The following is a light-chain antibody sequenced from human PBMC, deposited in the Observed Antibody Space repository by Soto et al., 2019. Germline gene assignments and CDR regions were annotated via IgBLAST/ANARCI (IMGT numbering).Light chain of an antibody. CDR2: GAS. CDR3: QQYNNWPLT. Sequence: EIVMTQSPATLSVSPGERATLSCRASQSVSSNLAWYQQRPGQAPRLLIYGASTRATGIPASFSGSVSGTELTLTISSLQSEDFAAYFCQQYNNWPLTFGGGTKVEIK. J-gene: IGKJ4*01. V-gene: IGKV3-15*01. CDR1: QSVSSN.